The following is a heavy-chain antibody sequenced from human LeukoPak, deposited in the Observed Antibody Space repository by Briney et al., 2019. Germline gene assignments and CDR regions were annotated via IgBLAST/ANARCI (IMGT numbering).Heavy chain of an antibody. Sequence: GESLKISCKGSGYSFTSYWIGWVRQMPGKGLEWMGIIHPRDSDTRYSPSFQGQVTFSVDKSISTAYLQWSSLKASDTAIYYCARHLSELAATYHFDYWGQGTLVTVSS. CDR1: GYSFTSYW. CDR3: ARHLSELAATYHFDY. D-gene: IGHD2-15*01. V-gene: IGHV5-51*01. J-gene: IGHJ4*02. CDR2: IHPRDSDT.